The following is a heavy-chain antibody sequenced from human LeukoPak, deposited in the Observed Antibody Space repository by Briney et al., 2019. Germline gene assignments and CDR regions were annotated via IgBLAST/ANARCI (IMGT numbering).Heavy chain of an antibody. CDR1: GGSISSSPYY. D-gene: IGHD6-13*01. Sequence: PSETLSLTCTVSGGSISSSPYYWGWIRQPPGQGLEWIGSIYHSGSTFYDPSLKSRVTISIDTSRNQFSLRLNSVTSADTAVYFCARGPDYSSSYAANWFDPWGQGTLVTVSS. V-gene: IGHV4-39*01. CDR3: ARGPDYSSSYAANWFDP. CDR2: IYHSGST. J-gene: IGHJ5*02.